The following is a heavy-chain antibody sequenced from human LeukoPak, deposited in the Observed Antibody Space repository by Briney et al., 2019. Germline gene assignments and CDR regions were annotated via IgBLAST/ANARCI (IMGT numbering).Heavy chain of an antibody. CDR3: VRDGDDYNFDY. D-gene: IGHD5-24*01. V-gene: IGHV3-74*01. CDR2: VKGDGSFT. Sequence: PGGSLRLSCAASGFTSRNYWMHWVRQAPGKGLVWVSRVKGDGSFTDYADSVKGRFTISRDNAKNTLYLQMYSLRAEDTAAYYCVRDGDDYNFDYWGQGSLVTVSS. J-gene: IGHJ4*02. CDR1: GFTSRNYW.